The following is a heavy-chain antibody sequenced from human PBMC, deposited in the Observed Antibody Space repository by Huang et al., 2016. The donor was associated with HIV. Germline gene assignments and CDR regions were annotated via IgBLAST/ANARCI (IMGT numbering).Heavy chain of an antibody. D-gene: IGHD3-10*02. CDR3: AKGNPLSITMIGHD. Sequence: QVKLVESGGGVVQPGRSLRLSCAASGFTFSSYGMHWVRQAPGKGLEWVALLSYDGSNNYYEDSVKGRFTISRDNSKNTLYLQMNSRRAEDTAVYYCAKGNPLSITMIGHDWGQGTLVTVSS. V-gene: IGHV3-30*18. CDR2: LSYDGSNN. J-gene: IGHJ4*02. CDR1: GFTFSSYG.